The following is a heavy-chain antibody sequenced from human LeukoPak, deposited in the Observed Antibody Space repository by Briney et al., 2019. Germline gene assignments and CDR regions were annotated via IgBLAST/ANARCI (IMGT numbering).Heavy chain of an antibody. CDR3: ARHCWASIAARLDY. V-gene: IGHV4-39*01. CDR2: IYYSGST. Sequence: PSETLSLTCTVSGGSISSSSYYWGWIRQPPGKGLEWIGSIYYSGSTNYNTSLKSRVTISVDTSKSQFSLKLSSVTAADTAVYYCARHCWASIAARLDYWGQGTLVTVSS. CDR1: GGSISSSSYY. J-gene: IGHJ4*02. D-gene: IGHD6-6*01.